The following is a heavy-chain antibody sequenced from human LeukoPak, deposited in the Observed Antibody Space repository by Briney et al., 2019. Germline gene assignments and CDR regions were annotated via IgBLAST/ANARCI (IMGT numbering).Heavy chain of an antibody. CDR3: ARGYSLWSFFYYYGMDV. CDR2: INHSGST. CDR1: GGSFSDYY. Sequence: PSETLSLTCAVYGGSFSDYYWSWIRQPPGKGLEWIGEINHSGSTNYNPSLKSRVTISVDTSKNQFSLKLSSVTAADTAVYYCARGYSLWSFFYYYGMDVWGKGTTVTVSS. D-gene: IGHD3-10*01. V-gene: IGHV4-34*01. J-gene: IGHJ6*04.